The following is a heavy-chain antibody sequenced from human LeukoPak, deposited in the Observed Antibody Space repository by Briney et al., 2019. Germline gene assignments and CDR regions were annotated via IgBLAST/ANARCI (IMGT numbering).Heavy chain of an antibody. CDR1: GGSISSGGYY. CDR2: IYYSGST. Sequence: SETLSLTCTVSGGSISSGGYYWSWIRQHPGKGLEWIGYIYYSGSTHYNPSLKSRVTISVDTSKNQFSLKLSSVTAADTAVYYCAISYYDFWSGYIFDPWGQGTLVTVSS. CDR3: AISYYDFWSGYIFDP. V-gene: IGHV4-31*03. J-gene: IGHJ5*02. D-gene: IGHD3-3*01.